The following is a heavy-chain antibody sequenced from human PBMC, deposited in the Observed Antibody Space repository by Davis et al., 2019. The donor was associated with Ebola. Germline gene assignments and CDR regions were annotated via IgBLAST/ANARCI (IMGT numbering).Heavy chain of an antibody. D-gene: IGHD2-15*01. V-gene: IGHV1-18*01. Sequence: ASVTVSRKASGYTFTSYGISWVRQAPGQGLEWMGWISAYNGNTNYAQKLQVRVTMTIDTSTSTAYMELRSLVSDDTALYYCARVGLVEGDSDSWGQGTLVTVSS. CDR1: GYTFTSYG. CDR2: ISAYNGNT. CDR3: ARVGLVEGDSDS. J-gene: IGHJ4*02.